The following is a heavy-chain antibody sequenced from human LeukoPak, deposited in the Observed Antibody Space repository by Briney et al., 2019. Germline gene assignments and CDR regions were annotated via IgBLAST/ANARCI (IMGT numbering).Heavy chain of an antibody. D-gene: IGHD3-3*01. Sequence: SVTVSCTASGGTFSSYAISWVRQAPGQGLEWMGGIIPIFGTANYAQKFQGRVTITADESTSTAYMELSSLRSEDTAVYYCASPRYYDFWSGTPAYGMDVWGQGTTVTVSS. V-gene: IGHV1-69*13. J-gene: IGHJ6*02. CDR3: ASPRYYDFWSGTPAYGMDV. CDR2: IIPIFGTA. CDR1: GGTFSSYA.